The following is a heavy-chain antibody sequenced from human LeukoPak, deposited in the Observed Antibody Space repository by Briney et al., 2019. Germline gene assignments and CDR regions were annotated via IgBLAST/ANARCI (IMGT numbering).Heavy chain of an antibody. J-gene: IGHJ4*02. V-gene: IGHV4-61*02. CDR3: ARGPLWYYFDY. D-gene: IGHD2-8*02. CDR1: GGSLSSGSYY. Sequence: PSETLSLTCTVSGGSLSSGSYYWSWIRQPAGKGLEWIGRIYTSGSTTYNPSLKSRITISVDTSKNQFSLKLSSVTAADTAVYYCARGPLWYYFDYWGQGTLVTVSS. CDR2: IYTSGST.